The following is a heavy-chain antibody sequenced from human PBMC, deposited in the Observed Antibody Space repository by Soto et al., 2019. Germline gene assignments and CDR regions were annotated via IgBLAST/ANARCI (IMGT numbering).Heavy chain of an antibody. V-gene: IGHV3-30*18. D-gene: IGHD1-7*01. J-gene: IGHJ6*02. Sequence: PGGSLRLSCAASGFTFSTYGIHWVRQAPGKGLEWVAMISYDGSNEYYADSVKGRFTISRDNSKNTLYLQMNSLRAEDTAVYHCAKDDANYGKHYYGMDVWGQGTTVTVSS. CDR1: GFTFSTYG. CDR2: ISYDGSNE. CDR3: AKDDANYGKHYYGMDV.